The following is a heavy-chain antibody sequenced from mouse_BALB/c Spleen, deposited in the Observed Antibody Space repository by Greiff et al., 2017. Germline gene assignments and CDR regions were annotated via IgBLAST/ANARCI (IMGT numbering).Heavy chain of an antibody. CDR2: IDPANGNT. CDR1: GFNIKDTY. D-gene: IGHD2-4*01. Sequence: EVKVEESGAELVEPGASVKLSCTASGFNIKDTYMHWVKQRPEQGLEWIGRIDPANGNTKYDPKFQGKATITADTSSNTAYLQLSSLTSEDTAVYYCARPSTMITTIAYWGQGTLVTVSA. J-gene: IGHJ3*01. CDR3: ARPSTMITTIAY. V-gene: IGHV14-3*02.